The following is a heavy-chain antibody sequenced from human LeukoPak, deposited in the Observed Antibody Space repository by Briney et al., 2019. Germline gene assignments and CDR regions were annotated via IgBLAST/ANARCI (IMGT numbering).Heavy chain of an antibody. D-gene: IGHD3-9*01. V-gene: IGHV4-34*01. J-gene: IGHJ5*02. CDR3: ARGPFPYYDILTGYYHAFDP. CDR2: INHSGST. CDR1: GGSFSGYY. Sequence: SETLSLTCAVYGGSFSGYYWSWLRQPPGKGLKWIGEINHSGSTNYNPSLKSRVTISVDTSKNQFSLKLSSVTAADTAVYYCARGPFPYYDILTGYYHAFDPWGQGTLVTVSS.